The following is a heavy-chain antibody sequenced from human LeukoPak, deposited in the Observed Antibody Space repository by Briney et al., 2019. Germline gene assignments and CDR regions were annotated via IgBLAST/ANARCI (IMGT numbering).Heavy chain of an antibody. V-gene: IGHV4-34*01. J-gene: IGHJ4*02. CDR3: RLNYYGSGSYYSETKDFDY. CDR2: INHSGST. Sequence: PSGTLSLTCAVYGGSFSGYYWSWIRQPPGKGLEWIGEINHSGSTNYDPSLKSRVTISVDTSKNQFSLKLSSVTAADTAVYYCRLNYYGSGSYYSETKDFDYWGQGTLVTVSS. CDR1: GGSFSGYY. D-gene: IGHD3-10*01.